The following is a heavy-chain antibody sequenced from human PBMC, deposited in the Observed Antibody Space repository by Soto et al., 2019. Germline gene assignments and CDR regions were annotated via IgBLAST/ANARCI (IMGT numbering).Heavy chain of an antibody. CDR2: IIPIFGTT. J-gene: IGHJ4*02. CDR1: GDIFSGYS. D-gene: IGHD5-12*01. V-gene: IGHV1-69*05. CDR3: ARDLGSGYDPGDY. Sequence: QVQLVQSGAEVKKPGSSVKVSCKTSGDIFSGYSISWVRQAPGQGLEWMGGIIPIFGTTNYAQRFHGRVTLTTDXXTSTVYMELYSLKPEDTAVYYCARDLGSGYDPGDYWGQGTLVTVSS.